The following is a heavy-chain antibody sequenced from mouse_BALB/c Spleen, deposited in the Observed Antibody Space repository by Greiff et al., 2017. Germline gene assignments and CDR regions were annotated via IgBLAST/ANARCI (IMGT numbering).Heavy chain of an antibody. V-gene: IGHV5-17*02. CDR2: ISSGSSTI. Sequence: EVMLVESGGGLVQPGGSRKLSCAASGFTFSSFGMHWVRQAPEKGLEWVAYISSGSSTIYYADTVKGRFTISRDNPKNTLFLQMTSLRSEDTAMYYCARRDWDHYAMDYWGQGTSVTVSS. D-gene: IGHD4-1*01. J-gene: IGHJ4*01. CDR1: GFTFSSFG. CDR3: ARRDWDHYAMDY.